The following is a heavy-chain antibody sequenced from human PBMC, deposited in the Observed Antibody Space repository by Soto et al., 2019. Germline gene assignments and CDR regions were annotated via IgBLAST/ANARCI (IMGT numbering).Heavy chain of an antibody. CDR3: AKNPYSGYGPFDY. D-gene: IGHD5-12*01. Sequence: PGGSLRLSCAASGFTFSSYAMSWVRQAPGKGLEWVSAISGSGGSTYYADSVKGRFTISRDNSKNTLYLQMNSLRAEDTVVYYCAKNPYSGYGPFDYWGQGTLVTVSS. CDR1: GFTFSSYA. CDR2: ISGSGGST. J-gene: IGHJ4*02. V-gene: IGHV3-23*01.